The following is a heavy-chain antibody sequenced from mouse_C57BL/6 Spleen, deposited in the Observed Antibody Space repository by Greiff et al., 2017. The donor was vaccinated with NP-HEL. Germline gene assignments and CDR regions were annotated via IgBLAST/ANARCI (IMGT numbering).Heavy chain of an antibody. V-gene: IGHV5-9-1*02. D-gene: IGHD2-2*01. CDR3: TRGTMVSGNAMDY. J-gene: IGHJ4*01. Sequence: EVKLQESGEGLVKPGGSLKLSCAASGFTFSSYAMSWVRQTPEKRLEWVAYISSGGDYIYYADTVKGRFPISRDNARNTLYLQMSSLKSEDTAMYYCTRGTMVSGNAMDYWGQGTSVTVSS. CDR1: GFTFSSYA. CDR2: ISSGGDYI.